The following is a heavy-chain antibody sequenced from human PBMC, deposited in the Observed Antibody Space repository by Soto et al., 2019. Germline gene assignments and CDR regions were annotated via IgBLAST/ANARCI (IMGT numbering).Heavy chain of an antibody. Sequence: QVQLVESGGGVVQPGRSLRLSCAASGFTFSSYAMHWVRQAPGKGLEWVAVISYDGSNKYYADSVKGRFTISRDNSKNTLYLQMKSLRAEDTAVYYCARDGGEWLVFGVDYWGQGTLVTVSS. CDR3: ARDGGEWLVFGVDY. J-gene: IGHJ4*02. D-gene: IGHD6-19*01. CDR2: ISYDGSNK. V-gene: IGHV3-30-3*01. CDR1: GFTFSSYA.